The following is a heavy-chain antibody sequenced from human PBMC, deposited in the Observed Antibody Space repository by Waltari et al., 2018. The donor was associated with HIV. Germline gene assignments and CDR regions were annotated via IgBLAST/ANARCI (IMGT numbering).Heavy chain of an antibody. D-gene: IGHD5-18*01. CDR3: ARGWLQLWLRRDAFDI. J-gene: IGHJ3*02. Sequence: QVQLQQWGAGLLKPSETLSLTCTVYGGSFSTYSWSWIRQPPGKGLEWIGEINHSGSTNYNPSLKSRLTISVDTSKNQFSLKLSSVTAADTAVYYCARGWLQLWLRRDAFDIWGQGTLVTVSS. CDR1: GGSFSTYS. V-gene: IGHV4-34*01. CDR2: INHSGST.